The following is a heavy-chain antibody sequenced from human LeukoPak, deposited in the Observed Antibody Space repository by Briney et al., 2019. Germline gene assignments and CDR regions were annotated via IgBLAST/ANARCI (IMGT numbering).Heavy chain of an antibody. D-gene: IGHD6-19*01. V-gene: IGHV3-9*01. CDR1: GFTFDDYA. J-gene: IGHJ4*02. CDR3: AKESGWRGFDY. Sequence: PGGSLRLSWAASGFTFDDYAMHWVRQAPGKGLEWVSGIIWNSGSIGYADSVKGRFTISRDNAKNSLYLQMNSLRAEDTALYYCAKESGWRGFDYWGQGTLVTVSS. CDR2: IIWNSGSI.